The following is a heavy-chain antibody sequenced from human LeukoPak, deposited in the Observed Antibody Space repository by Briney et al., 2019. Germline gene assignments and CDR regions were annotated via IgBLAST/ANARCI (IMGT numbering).Heavy chain of an antibody. J-gene: IGHJ4*02. CDR1: GFTFSTYA. Sequence: GGSLRLSCAASGFTFSTYAMSWVRQAPGKGLEWVSTVSGGVGSTYYADSVKGRFTISRDNSKNTLYLQMNSLRAEDTAVYYCAKAPRYNWNPDFSDYWGQGTLVTVSS. V-gene: IGHV3-23*01. D-gene: IGHD1-20*01. CDR2: VSGGVGST. CDR3: AKAPRYNWNPDFSDY.